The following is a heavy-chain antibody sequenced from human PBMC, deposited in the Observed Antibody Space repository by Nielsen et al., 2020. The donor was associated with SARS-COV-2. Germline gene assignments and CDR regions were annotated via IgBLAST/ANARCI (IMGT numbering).Heavy chain of an antibody. J-gene: IGHJ4*02. V-gene: IGHV1-46*01. D-gene: IGHD3-22*01. CDR2: INPTNGDT. CDR1: GYTFTNNY. CDR3: ARDSSGTYRRVDY. Sequence: ASVKVSCKASGYTFTNNYMHWVRQAPGQGLEWMGLINPTNGDTTYAQKFQGRVTMTRDTSTSTVYMELSSLRSDDTAVYYCARDSSGTYRRVDYWGQGTLVTVSP.